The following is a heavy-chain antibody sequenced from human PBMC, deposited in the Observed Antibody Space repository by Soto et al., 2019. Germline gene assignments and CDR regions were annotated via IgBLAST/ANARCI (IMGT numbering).Heavy chain of an antibody. D-gene: IGHD2-15*01. CDR2: ISGGGTYR. Sequence: GGSLRLSCAASGFTLSDYYMSWIRQAPGKGLEWISYISGGGTYRNYADSVKGRFTISRDNAKNSVYLQMNSLRGEDTAVYFCAREKSEVKVAGATHFAYHGMDVWGQGTTVTVSS. J-gene: IGHJ6*02. CDR3: AREKSEVKVAGATHFAYHGMDV. CDR1: GFTLSDYY. V-gene: IGHV3-11*06.